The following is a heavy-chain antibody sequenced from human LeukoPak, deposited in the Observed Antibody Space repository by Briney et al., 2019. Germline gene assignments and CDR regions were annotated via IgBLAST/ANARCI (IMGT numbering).Heavy chain of an antibody. CDR3: ARDSDPYYGMDV. CDR2: IYSGGST. V-gene: IGHV3-53*01. CDR1: GFTVSSNY. D-gene: IGHD3-10*01. Sequence: GGSLRLSCAASGFTVSSNYVSWVRQAPGKGLEWVSVIYSGGSTYYADSVKGRFTISRDNAKNSLYLQMNSLRAEDTAVYYCARDSDPYYGMDVWGQGTTVTVSS. J-gene: IGHJ6*02.